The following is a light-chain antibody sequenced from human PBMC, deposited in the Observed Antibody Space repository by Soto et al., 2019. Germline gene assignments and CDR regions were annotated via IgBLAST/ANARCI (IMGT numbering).Light chain of an antibody. CDR3: QQVSSYPWK. V-gene: IGKV1-5*01. Sequence: DIQMTQSPSTLSASVGDRVTITCRASQSVSTWLAWYQQKPGKAPNLLIYDASSLESGVPSRFSGSGSGTEFPLTISSLQPDDFAAYYCQQVSSYPWKFGQGTKVEIK. J-gene: IGKJ1*01. CDR1: QSVSTW. CDR2: DAS.